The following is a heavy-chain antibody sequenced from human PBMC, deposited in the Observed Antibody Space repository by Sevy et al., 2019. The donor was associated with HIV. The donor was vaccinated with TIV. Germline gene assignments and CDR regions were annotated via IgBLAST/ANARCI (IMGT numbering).Heavy chain of an antibody. Sequence: SETLSLTCTVSGDSVNNHYWSWIRQPPGKGLEWIGYIYYSGSTNYNPSLKSRVTISVDTSKNQFSLKLTSVTAADTAVYYCAIRRSGGRDFDYWGHGTLVTVSS. CDR1: GDSVNNHY. V-gene: IGHV4-59*02. J-gene: IGHJ4*01. D-gene: IGHD3-3*01. CDR3: AIRRSGGRDFDY. CDR2: IYYSGST.